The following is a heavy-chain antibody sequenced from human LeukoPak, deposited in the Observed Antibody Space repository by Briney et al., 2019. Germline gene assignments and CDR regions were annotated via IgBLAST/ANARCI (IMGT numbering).Heavy chain of an antibody. J-gene: IGHJ4*02. CDR3: IRVPY. V-gene: IGHV3-74*01. Sequence: GGSLRLSCAVSGSTFNKYYMHWVRQAPGKGLVWVSRISSGGSNTNYADSVKGRFTISRDNAKNTLYLQMNSLRAEDTAVYYCIRVPYWGQGALVTVSS. CDR2: ISSGGSNT. CDR1: GSTFNKYY.